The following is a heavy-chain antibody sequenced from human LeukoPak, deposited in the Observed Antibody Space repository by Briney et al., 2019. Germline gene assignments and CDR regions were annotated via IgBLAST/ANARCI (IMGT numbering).Heavy chain of an antibody. CDR2: ISGSGGST. CDR3: AKNGHGSGSYYPRTKYYFDY. V-gene: IGHV3-23*01. CDR1: GFTFSNYG. Sequence: GGTLRLSCAASGFTFSNYGMSWVRQAPGKGLEWVSDISGSGGSTYYADSVKGRFTISRDNSKNTLYLQMNSLRAEDTAVYYCAKNGHGSGSYYPRTKYYFDYWGQGTLVTVSS. D-gene: IGHD3-10*01. J-gene: IGHJ4*02.